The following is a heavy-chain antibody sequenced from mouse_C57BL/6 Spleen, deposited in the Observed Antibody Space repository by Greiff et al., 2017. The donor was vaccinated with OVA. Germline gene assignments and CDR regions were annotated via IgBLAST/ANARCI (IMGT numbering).Heavy chain of an antibody. Sequence: EVQLQQSGPVLVKPGASVKMSCKASGYTFTDYYMNWVKQSHGKSLEWIGVINPYNGGTSYNQKFKGKATLTVDKSSSTAYMELNSLTSEDSAVYYCARGDDFRTYWGQGTTLTVSS. CDR1: GYTFTDYY. J-gene: IGHJ2*01. CDR3: ARGDDFRTY. CDR2: INPYNGGT. V-gene: IGHV1-19*01. D-gene: IGHD2-4*01.